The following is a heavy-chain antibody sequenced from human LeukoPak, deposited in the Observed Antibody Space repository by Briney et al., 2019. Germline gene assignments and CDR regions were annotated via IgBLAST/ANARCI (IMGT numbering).Heavy chain of an antibody. J-gene: IGHJ5*02. Sequence: SETLSLTCSVSGDSIRNYYWSWIRQPPGKGPEWIGHIDHSGSTNRHPSLRSRVTISVDTSKNQFSLKLTSVTAADTAVYFCARDRAYASGKNWFDPWGQGTQVTVSS. CDR1: GDSIRNYY. D-gene: IGHD3-16*01. CDR3: ARDRAYASGKNWFDP. CDR2: IDHSGST. V-gene: IGHV4-59*01.